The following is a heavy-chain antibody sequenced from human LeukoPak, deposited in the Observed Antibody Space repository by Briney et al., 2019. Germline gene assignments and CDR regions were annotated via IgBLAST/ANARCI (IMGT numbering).Heavy chain of an antibody. CDR1: GFTFSSYG. CDR2: IRYDGSNK. V-gene: IGHV3-30*02. D-gene: IGHD1-26*01. J-gene: IGHJ4*02. Sequence: GGSLRLSCAASGFTFSSYGMHWVRQAPGKGLEWVAFIRYDGSNKYYADSVKGRFTISRDNSKNTLYLQKNSLRAEDTAVYYCAKESYKWELSGLGFDYWGQGTLVTVSS. CDR3: AKESYKWELSGLGFDY.